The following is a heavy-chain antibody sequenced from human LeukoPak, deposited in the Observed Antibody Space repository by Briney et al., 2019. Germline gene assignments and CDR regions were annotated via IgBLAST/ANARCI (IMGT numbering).Heavy chain of an antibody. Sequence: RTGGSLRLSCLVSGFSFSTYWMSWVRQAPGKGLQWVANIKQDGSERHYVDSVKGRFTISRDNAENSLYLQMNSLRAEDTAVYYCARIRGDYYLDYWGQGTLVSVSS. V-gene: IGHV3-7*01. D-gene: IGHD3-16*01. CDR1: GFSFSTYW. CDR2: IKQDGSER. J-gene: IGHJ4*02. CDR3: ARIRGDYYLDY.